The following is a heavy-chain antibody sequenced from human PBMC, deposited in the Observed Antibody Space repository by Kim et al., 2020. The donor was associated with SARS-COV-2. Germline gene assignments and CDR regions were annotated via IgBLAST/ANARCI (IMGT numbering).Heavy chain of an antibody. V-gene: IGHV4-4*02. D-gene: IGHD3-10*01. CDR3: ARRSGSYYLYYFDY. J-gene: IGHJ4*02. Sequence: NPSLKSRVTISIDKSKSQFSLKLSSVTAADTAVYYCARRSGSYYLYYFDYWGQGTLVTASS.